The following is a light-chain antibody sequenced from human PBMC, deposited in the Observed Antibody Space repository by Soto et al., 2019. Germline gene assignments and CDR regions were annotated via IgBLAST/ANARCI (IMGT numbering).Light chain of an antibody. J-gene: IGLJ2*01. CDR1: SSNIGRNT. CDR2: RNN. Sequence: QSVLTQPPSASGTPGQRVTISCSGSSSNIGRNTVNWYQQLPGTATKLLIYRNNQRPSGVPDRFSGLKSGTSASLAFGGLQSEVEASYYCAAWDDSLNGHVVFGGGTKLSVI. V-gene: IGLV1-44*01. CDR3: AAWDDSLNGHVV.